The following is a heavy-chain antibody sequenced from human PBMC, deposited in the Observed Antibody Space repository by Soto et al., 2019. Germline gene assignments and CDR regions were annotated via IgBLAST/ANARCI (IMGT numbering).Heavy chain of an antibody. V-gene: IGHV3-33*01. D-gene: IGHD1-20*01. CDR2: IWYDGSNK. Sequence: SLRLSCAASGFTLSSYGMHWVRQAPGKGLEWVAVIWYDGSNKYYADSVKGRFTISRDNSKNTLYLQMNSLRAEDTAVYYCARGPGITGTLEHWGQGTLVTVSS. CDR1: GFTLSSYG. J-gene: IGHJ4*02. CDR3: ARGPGITGTLEH.